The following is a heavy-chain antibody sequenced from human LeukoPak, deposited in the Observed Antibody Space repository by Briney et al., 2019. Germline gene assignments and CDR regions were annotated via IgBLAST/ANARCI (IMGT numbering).Heavy chain of an antibody. D-gene: IGHD2-21*01. Sequence: SETLSLTCTVSGGSIINHYWSWIRQPPGKGREWIGYVHYSGSTNYTASLRSRVTISADMSKNQLPLNLSSVTAAATAVYYGAGPYISRFNYWGQGTLVTVSS. CDR1: GGSIINHY. J-gene: IGHJ4*02. CDR2: VHYSGST. CDR3: AGPYISRFNY. V-gene: IGHV4-59*08.